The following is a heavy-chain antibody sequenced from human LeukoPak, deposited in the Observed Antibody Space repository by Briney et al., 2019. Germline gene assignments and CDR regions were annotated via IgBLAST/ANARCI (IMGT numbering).Heavy chain of an antibody. CDR1: GDSVSNGNYY. CDR3: ARSQNYYGSGDY. Sequence: SETLSLTCTVSGDSVSNGNYYWSWLRQPPGKALEWIGYIYYTGKTYHNPSLEGRVTILVDTSRNHFSVKLSSVTAADTAVYYCARSQNYYGSGDYWSQGTLVTVSS. D-gene: IGHD3-10*01. J-gene: IGHJ4*02. CDR2: IYYTGKT. V-gene: IGHV4-61*03.